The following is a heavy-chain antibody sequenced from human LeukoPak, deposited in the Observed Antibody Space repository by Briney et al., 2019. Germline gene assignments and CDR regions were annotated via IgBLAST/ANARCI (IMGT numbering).Heavy chain of an antibody. CDR1: GFSVSNNY. CDR3: ARAVGGYCSGGSCYSGWFDP. D-gene: IGHD2-15*01. Sequence: GGSLRLSCAASGFSVSNNYMSWVRQAPGKGLEWVSYISSSSSYTNYADSVKGRFTISRDNAKNSLYLQMNSLRAEDTAVYYCARAVGGYCSGGSCYSGWFDPWGQGTLVTVSS. J-gene: IGHJ5*02. CDR2: ISSSSSYT. V-gene: IGHV3-11*06.